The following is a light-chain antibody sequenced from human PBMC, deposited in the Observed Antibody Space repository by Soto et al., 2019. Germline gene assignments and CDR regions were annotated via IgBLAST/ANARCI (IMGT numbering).Light chain of an antibody. CDR1: SSDVGSYDH. V-gene: IGLV2-8*01. J-gene: IGLJ1*01. CDR2: EVN. CDR3: SSYAGSSNV. Sequence: QSVLTQPASVSGSPGQSITISCSGTSSDVGSYDHVAWYQQFPGKTPKLTIYEVNKRPSGVPDRFSGSKSGNTASLTVSGLQAEDEADYYCSSYAGSSNVFGTGTKVTVL.